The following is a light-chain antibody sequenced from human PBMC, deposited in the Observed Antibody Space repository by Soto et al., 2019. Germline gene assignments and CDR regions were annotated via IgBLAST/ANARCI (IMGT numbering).Light chain of an antibody. J-gene: IGKJ5*01. V-gene: IGKV1-39*01. Sequence: DIQMTQSPSSLSASVGDRVTITCRASQSINNYLNWYQQKPGKAPHLLIYAASTLHSGVPPRFSGSGSGTDFTLTISSVAPDDLATYYCQQSSTTPITFGQGTRLEIK. CDR3: QQSSTTPIT. CDR2: AAS. CDR1: QSINNY.